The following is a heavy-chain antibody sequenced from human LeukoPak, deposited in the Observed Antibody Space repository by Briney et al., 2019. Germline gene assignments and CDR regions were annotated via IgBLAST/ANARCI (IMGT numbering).Heavy chain of an antibody. J-gene: IGHJ5*02. CDR3: ARGRGGLLWFGEFSS. CDR1: GFTFSSYG. V-gene: IGHV3-7*01. Sequence: GGSLRLSCAASGFTFSSYGMNWVRQAPGKRLEWVANIKQDGSEKYYVDSVRGRFTISRDNANNSLFLQMNSLRAEDTAVYYCARGRGGLLWFGEFSSWGQGTLVTVSS. CDR2: IKQDGSEK. D-gene: IGHD3-10*01.